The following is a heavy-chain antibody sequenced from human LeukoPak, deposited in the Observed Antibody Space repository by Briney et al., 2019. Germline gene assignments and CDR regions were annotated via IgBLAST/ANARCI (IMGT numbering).Heavy chain of an antibody. Sequence: GGSLRLSCAASGFTFSSYWMSWVRQAPGKGLEWVANIKQDGSEKYYVDSVEGRFTISRDNAENSLYLQMNSLRAEDTAVYYCARAGGPGTVDYWGQGILVTVSS. CDR3: ARAGGPGTVDY. D-gene: IGHD6-13*01. V-gene: IGHV3-7*01. J-gene: IGHJ4*02. CDR2: IKQDGSEK. CDR1: GFTFSSYW.